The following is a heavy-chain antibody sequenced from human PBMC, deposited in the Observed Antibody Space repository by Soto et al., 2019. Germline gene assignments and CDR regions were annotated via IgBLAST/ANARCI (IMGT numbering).Heavy chain of an antibody. CDR3: AKYYYGSGSIRAFDI. CDR1: GFSFSSYT. Sequence: GGSLRLSCAAXGFSFSSYTMTWVRQAPGERLEWVSSIVGSGDNTYYADSVKGRFTISRDNSKTTLYLQMNSLRAEDTAVYYCAKYYYGSGSIRAFDIWGQGTMVTVSS. J-gene: IGHJ3*02. D-gene: IGHD3-10*01. V-gene: IGHV3-23*01. CDR2: IVGSGDNT.